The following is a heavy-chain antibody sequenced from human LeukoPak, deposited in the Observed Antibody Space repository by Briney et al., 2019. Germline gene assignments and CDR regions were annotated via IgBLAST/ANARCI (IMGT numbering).Heavy chain of an antibody. J-gene: IGHJ4*02. V-gene: IGHV4-31*03. CDR2: IYHSGST. D-gene: IGHD4-17*01. CDR1: GGSVSRGSHY. CDR3: ASEVVTAYGDYGYLDY. Sequence: PSQTLSLTCTVSGGSVSRGSHYWNWTRQFPGKGLEWLGYIYHSGSTDYNPSLKGRVTISLEKSKNQFSLKLSFVTAADSAIYYCASEVVTAYGDYGYLDYWGQGSLVTVSS.